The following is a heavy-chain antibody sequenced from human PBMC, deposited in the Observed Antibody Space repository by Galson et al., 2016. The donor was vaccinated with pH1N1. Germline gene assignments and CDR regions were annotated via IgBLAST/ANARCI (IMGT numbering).Heavy chain of an antibody. D-gene: IGHD6-13*01. CDR2: FYPGDSDT. CDR1: GSSFTTYW. CDR3: ARRAGVAAAGAFDL. J-gene: IGHJ5*02. V-gene: IGHV5-51*01. Sequence: QSGAEVKKPGESLKISCKGSGSSFTTYWIGWVRQMPGKGLEWMGTFYPGDSDTRYSPSFEGQVTMSADKSISTAYLHWSSLKASDTAMYYCARRAGVAAAGAFDLWGQGTLLIVSS.